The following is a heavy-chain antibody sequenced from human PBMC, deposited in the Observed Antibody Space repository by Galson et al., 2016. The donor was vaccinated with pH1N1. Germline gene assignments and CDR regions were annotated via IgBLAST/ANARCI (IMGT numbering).Heavy chain of an antibody. V-gene: IGHV4-39*01. Sequence: ETLSLTCAVSDDSISRTPFYWGWIREAPGKGLEWIGNVYYNGVTFYNPSLESRLTISVDTSKRQFSLKLTSVNPADTSMYYCARQERFDYGATGTFDYWGRGLLVIVSS. CDR1: DDSISRTPFY. J-gene: IGHJ4*02. CDR3: ARQERFDYGATGTFDY. CDR2: VYYNGVT. D-gene: IGHD4-17*01.